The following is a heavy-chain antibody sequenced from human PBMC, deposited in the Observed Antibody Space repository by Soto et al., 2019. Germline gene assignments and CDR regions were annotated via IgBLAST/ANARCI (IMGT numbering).Heavy chain of an antibody. D-gene: IGHD3-9*01. J-gene: IGHJ6*02. V-gene: IGHV3-21*01. CDR2: ISSSSSYI. CDR1: GFTFSGYS. Sequence: LRLSCAASGFTFSGYSMNWVRQAPGKGLEWVSSISSSSSYIYYADSVKGRFTISRDNAKNSLYLQMNSLRAEDTAVYYCARELLSRYFDWLLFSFYGMDVWGQGTTVTVSS. CDR3: ARELLSRYFDWLLFSFYGMDV.